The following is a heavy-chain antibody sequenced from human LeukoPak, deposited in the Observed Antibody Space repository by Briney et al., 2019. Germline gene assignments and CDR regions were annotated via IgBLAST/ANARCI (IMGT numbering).Heavy chain of an antibody. Sequence: SLRLSCAASGFTFDDYAMHWVRHAPGKGLEWVSGISWNSGSIGYADSVKGRFTISRDNAKNSLYLQMNSLRAEDTALYYCAKGRVGATYFDYWGQGTLVTASS. CDR3: AKGRVGATYFDY. D-gene: IGHD1-26*01. J-gene: IGHJ4*02. V-gene: IGHV3-9*01. CDR2: ISWNSGSI. CDR1: GFTFDDYA.